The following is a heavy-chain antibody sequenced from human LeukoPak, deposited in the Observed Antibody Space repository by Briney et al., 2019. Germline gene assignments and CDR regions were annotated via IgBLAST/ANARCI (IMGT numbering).Heavy chain of an antibody. CDR3: ARDRRRQLTDFYYYHGMDV. CDR1: GFNFSSYE. D-gene: IGHD6-13*01. CDR2: ISSSGSTI. Sequence: GGSLRLFCAASGFNFSSYEMNWVRQAPGKGLEWVSHISSSGSTIYYADSVKGRFTISRDNAKNSLFLQMNSLRAEDTAIYYCARDRRRQLTDFYYYHGMDVWGQGSPVTVSS. V-gene: IGHV3-48*03. J-gene: IGHJ6*02.